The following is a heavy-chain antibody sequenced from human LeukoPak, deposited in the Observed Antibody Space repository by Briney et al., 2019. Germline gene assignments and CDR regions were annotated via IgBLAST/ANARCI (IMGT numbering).Heavy chain of an antibody. D-gene: IGHD3-10*01. J-gene: IGHJ4*02. CDR3: ARDYYGSGSYFSIDY. Sequence: ASVTVSCKASDTFTSYGISWVRQAPGQGLEWMGWISAYNGNTNYAQKLQGRVTMTTDTSTSTAYMELRSLRSDDTAVYYCARDYYGSGSYFSIDYWGQGTLVTVSS. CDR1: DTFTSYG. CDR2: ISAYNGNT. V-gene: IGHV1-18*04.